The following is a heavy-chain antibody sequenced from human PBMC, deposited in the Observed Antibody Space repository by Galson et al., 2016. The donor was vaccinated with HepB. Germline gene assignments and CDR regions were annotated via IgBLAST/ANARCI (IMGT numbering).Heavy chain of an antibody. CDR1: GFSLRTSGEG. J-gene: IGHJ5*02. D-gene: IGHD2-15*01. V-gene: IGHV2-5*02. Sequence: PALVTPTQTLTLTCTFSGFSLRTSGEGVGWIRQPPGKALEWLALIYWDDDERYSPSLKSRLTITKDTSKNQVVLTMANMDPVDTATYFCARVRWPTSWFDPWGQGILVIVSS. CDR3: ARVRWPTSWFDP. CDR2: IYWDDDE.